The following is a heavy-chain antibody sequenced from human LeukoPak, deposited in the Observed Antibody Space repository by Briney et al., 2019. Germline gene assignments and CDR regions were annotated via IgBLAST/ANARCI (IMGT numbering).Heavy chain of an antibody. CDR2: INHSGST. J-gene: IGHJ4*02. CDR1: GGSFSGYY. D-gene: IGHD1-26*01. V-gene: IGHV4-34*01. CDR3: ARGRGRRSRGSYFPYHYFDY. Sequence: TSEPLSLTCAVYGGSFSGYYWSWIRQPPGKGLEWIGEINHSGSTNYNPSLKSRVTISVDTSKNQFSLKLSSVTAADTAVYYCARGRGRRSRGSYFPYHYFDYWGQGTLVTVSS.